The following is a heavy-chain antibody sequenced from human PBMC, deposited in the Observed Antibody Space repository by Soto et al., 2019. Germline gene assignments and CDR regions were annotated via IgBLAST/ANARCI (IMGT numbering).Heavy chain of an antibody. J-gene: IGHJ6*02. V-gene: IGHV1-2*02. CDR1: GYTFTGYY. CDR3: ARETAMVFYYYYYYGMDV. CDR2: INPNSGGT. Sequence: ASLKVSCKASGYTFTGYYMHWVLQAPGQGLEWMGWINPNSGGTNYAQKFQGRVTMTRDTSISTAYMELSRLRSDDTAVYYCARETAMVFYYYYYYGMDVWGQGTTVTVSS. D-gene: IGHD5-18*01.